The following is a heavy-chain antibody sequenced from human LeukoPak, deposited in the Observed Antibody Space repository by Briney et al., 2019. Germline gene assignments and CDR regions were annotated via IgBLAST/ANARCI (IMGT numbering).Heavy chain of an antibody. V-gene: IGHV1-2*02. CDR3: ARAPSSSDIVVVPAASVWFDP. Sequence: ASVKVSCKASGYTFTGYYRHWVRQAPGQGLEWMGWINPNSGGTNYAQKFQGRATITRDTSISTAYMELSRLRSDATAVYYCARAPSSSDIVVVPAASVWFDPWGQGTLVTVSS. CDR2: INPNSGGT. CDR1: GYTFTGYY. J-gene: IGHJ5*02. D-gene: IGHD2-2*01.